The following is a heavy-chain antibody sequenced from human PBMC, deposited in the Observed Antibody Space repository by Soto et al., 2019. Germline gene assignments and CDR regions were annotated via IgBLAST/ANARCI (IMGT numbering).Heavy chain of an antibody. D-gene: IGHD3-16*01. CDR3: AREVGRGSGSYYLDY. J-gene: IGHJ4*02. CDR1: GFTFSMYW. Sequence: EVQLVESGGGLVQPGGSLRLSCAASGFTFSMYWMHWVRQAPGKGLLWVSRSNGDGTDTTYADSVKGRFTISRDNAKNTVYLQMNGLRAEDTAVYYCAREVGRGSGSYYLDYWGQETLVTVSS. V-gene: IGHV3-74*03. CDR2: SNGDGTDT.